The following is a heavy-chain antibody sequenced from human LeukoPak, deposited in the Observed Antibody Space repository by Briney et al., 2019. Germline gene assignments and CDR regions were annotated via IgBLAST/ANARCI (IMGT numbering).Heavy chain of an antibody. CDR2: INHSGST. V-gene: IGHV4-34*01. Sequence: SETLSLTCAVYGGSFRGYYWSWIRQPPGKGLEWIGEINHSGSTNYNPSLKSRVTISVDTSKNQFSLKLSSVTAADTAVYYCARGRGTVTRFYFDYWGQGTLVTVSS. CDR1: GGSFRGYY. CDR3: ARGRGTVTRFYFDY. J-gene: IGHJ4*02. D-gene: IGHD4-17*01.